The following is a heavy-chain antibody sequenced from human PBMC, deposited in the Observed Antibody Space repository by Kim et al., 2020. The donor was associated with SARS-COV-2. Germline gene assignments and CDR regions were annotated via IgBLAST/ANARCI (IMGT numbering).Heavy chain of an antibody. CDR1: GGSISSYY. V-gene: IGHV4-59*01. CDR3: ALLNYYYYYMDV. J-gene: IGHJ6*03. Sequence: SETLSLTCTVSGGSISSYYWSWIRQPPGKGLEWIGYIYYSGSTNYNPSLKSRVTISVDTSKNQFSLKLSSVTAADTAVYYCALLNYYYYYMDVWGKGTTVTVSS. CDR2: IYYSGST. D-gene: IGHD2-15*01.